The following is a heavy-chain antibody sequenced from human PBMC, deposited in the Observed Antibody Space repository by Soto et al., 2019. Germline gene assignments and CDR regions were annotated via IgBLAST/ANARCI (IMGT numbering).Heavy chain of an antibody. D-gene: IGHD5-18*01. J-gene: IGHJ6*02. CDR2: IVVGSGNT. V-gene: IGHV1-58*01. Sequence: ASVKVSCKASGFTFTSSAVQWVRQARGQRLEWIGWIVVGSGNTNYAQKFQERVTITRDMSTSTAYMELSSLRSEDTAVYYWAADWSRVDTAMESVWDYYYGMDVWGQGTTVTVSS. CDR1: GFTFTSSA. CDR3: AADWSRVDTAMESVWDYYYGMDV.